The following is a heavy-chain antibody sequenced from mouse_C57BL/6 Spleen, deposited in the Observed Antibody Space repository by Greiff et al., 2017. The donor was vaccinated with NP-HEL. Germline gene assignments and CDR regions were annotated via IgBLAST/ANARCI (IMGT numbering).Heavy chain of an antibody. Sequence: VQLQQSGAELVRPGASVKLSCTASGFNIKDYYMHWVKQRPEQGLEWIGRIYPGDGDTNYNGKFKGKATLTADKSSSTAYMQLSSLTSEDSAVYFCARCGSGYYFDYWGQGTTLTVSS. CDR3: ARCGSGYYFDY. V-gene: IGHV14-1*01. CDR1: GFNIKDYY. D-gene: IGHD3-2*02. CDR2: IYPGDGDT. J-gene: IGHJ2*01.